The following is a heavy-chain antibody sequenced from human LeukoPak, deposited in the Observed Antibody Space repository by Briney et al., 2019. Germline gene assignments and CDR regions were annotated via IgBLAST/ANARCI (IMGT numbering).Heavy chain of an antibody. D-gene: IGHD2-15*01. Sequence: PSEILSLTCTVSGGSISSSSYYWGWIRQPPGKGLEWIGSIYYSGSTYYNPSLKSRVTISVDTSKNQFSLKLSSVTAADTAVYYCARVSRVVVIAATGMDVWGQGTTVTVSS. CDR2: IYYSGST. CDR3: ARVSRVVVIAATGMDV. V-gene: IGHV4-39*07. CDR1: GGSISSSSYY. J-gene: IGHJ6*02.